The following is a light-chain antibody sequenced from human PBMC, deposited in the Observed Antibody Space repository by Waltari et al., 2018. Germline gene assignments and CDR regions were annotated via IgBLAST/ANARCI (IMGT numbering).Light chain of an antibody. CDR2: WAS. CDR3: QQYYSTPPT. CDR1: QSVLYSSNNKNY. V-gene: IGKV4-1*01. J-gene: IGKJ1*01. Sequence: DIVMTQSPDSLAVPLGERATINCKSSQSVLYSSNNKNYLAWFQQKPGQPPKLPLYWASTRESGVPDRVSGSGSGTDFTLTISTLQAEDVAVYYCQQYYSTPPTFGQGTKVEIK.